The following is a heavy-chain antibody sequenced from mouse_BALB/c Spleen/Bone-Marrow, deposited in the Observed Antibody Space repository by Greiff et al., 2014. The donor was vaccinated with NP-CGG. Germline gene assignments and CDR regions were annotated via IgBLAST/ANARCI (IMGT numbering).Heavy chain of an antibody. Sequence: EVQLQQSGPELVKPGASVKISCKTSGYTFIEYSMHWVKQSHGKSLEWIGGINPNNGVTSYNQKFKDKATLTVDKSSNTAYMELRSLTSEDSAVYFCARWGWDFATGYWGQGTSVTVSS. D-gene: IGHD3-3*01. V-gene: IGHV1-18*01. J-gene: IGHJ4*01. CDR1: GYTFIEYS. CDR2: INPNNGVT. CDR3: ARWGWDFATGY.